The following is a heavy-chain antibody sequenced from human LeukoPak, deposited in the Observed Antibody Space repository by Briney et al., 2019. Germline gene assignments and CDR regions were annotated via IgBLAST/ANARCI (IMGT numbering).Heavy chain of an antibody. J-gene: IGHJ5*02. CDR1: GFTFSSYS. Sequence: GGSLRLSCAASGFTFSSYSMTWVRQAPGKGLEWVSSISSSSSYIYYADSVKGRFTISRDNAKNSLYLQMNSLRAEDTAVYYCARGSSTFPFDPWGQGTLVTVSS. CDR2: ISSSSSYI. CDR3: ARGSSTFPFDP. V-gene: IGHV3-21*01. D-gene: IGHD2-2*01.